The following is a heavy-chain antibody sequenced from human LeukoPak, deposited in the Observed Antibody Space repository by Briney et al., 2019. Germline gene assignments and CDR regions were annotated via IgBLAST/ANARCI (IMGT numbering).Heavy chain of an antibody. CDR3: ARFGSGWHYFDY. V-gene: IGHV4-39*01. CDR1: GGSIVSSTFY. D-gene: IGHD6-19*01. CDR2: IHHSGST. J-gene: IGHJ4*02. Sequence: PSETLSLTCSVSGGSIVSSTFYWGWVRQPPGKGLEWIGIIHHSGSTYYNSTLKSRVTISVDTSKNTLSLKLNSVTAADTAVYYCARFGSGWHYFDYWGQGTLVTVSS.